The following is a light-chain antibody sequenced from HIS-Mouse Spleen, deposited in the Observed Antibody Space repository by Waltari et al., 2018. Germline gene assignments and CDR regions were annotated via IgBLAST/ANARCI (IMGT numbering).Light chain of an antibody. CDR1: SRAVGSYHL. V-gene: IGLV2-23*01. J-gene: IGLJ3*02. CDR3: CSYAGSSTWV. CDR2: EGS. Sequence: QYALTQPASVSGSPGQSITIPCTGTSRAVGSYHLVPWYQQHPGKAPKLMIYEGSKRPSGVSNRFSGSKSGNTASLTISGLQAEDEADYYCCSYAGSSTWVFGGGTKLTVL.